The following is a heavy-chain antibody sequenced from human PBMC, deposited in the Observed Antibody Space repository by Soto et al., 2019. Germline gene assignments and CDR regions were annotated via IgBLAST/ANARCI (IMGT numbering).Heavy chain of an antibody. J-gene: IGHJ4*02. CDR2: ISAYNGNT. V-gene: IGHV1-18*01. Sequence: ASVNVSCKASGYTFTSYGISWVRQAPGQGLEWMGWISAYNGNTNYAQKLQGRVTMTTDTSTSTAYMELRSLRSDDTAVYYCASVRYDSSGYYFDYWGQGTLVTVSS. D-gene: IGHD3-22*01. CDR1: GYTFTSYG. CDR3: ASVRYDSSGYYFDY.